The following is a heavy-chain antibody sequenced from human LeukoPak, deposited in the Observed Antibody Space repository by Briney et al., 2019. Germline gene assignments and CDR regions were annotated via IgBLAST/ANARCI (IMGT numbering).Heavy chain of an antibody. J-gene: IGHJ4*02. V-gene: IGHV3-23*01. D-gene: IGHD2-2*01. CDR3: AKGRYCSSTSCYQTPFDY. Sequence: GGSLRLSCTASGFTFSRNAMSWVRQAPGKGLEWVSSIRNSGDNTYYADSVKGRFTISRDNSRDTLYLQMNSLRAEDTAVYYCAKGRYCSSTSCYQTPFDYWGQGTLVTVSS. CDR2: IRNSGDNT. CDR1: GFTFSRNA.